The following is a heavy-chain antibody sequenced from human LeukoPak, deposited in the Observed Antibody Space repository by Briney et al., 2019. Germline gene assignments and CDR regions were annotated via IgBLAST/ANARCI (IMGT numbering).Heavy chain of an antibody. V-gene: IGHV1-2*02. J-gene: IGHJ5*02. CDR3: ARIGGSYAAKGWFDP. D-gene: IGHD1-26*01. CDR1: GYTFTGYY. Sequence: ASVKVSCKASGYTFTGYYMRWVRQAPGQGLEWMGWINPNSGGTNYAQKFQGRVTMTRDTSIRTAYMELSRLRSDDTAVYYCARIGGSYAAKGWFDPWGQGTLVTVSS. CDR2: INPNSGGT.